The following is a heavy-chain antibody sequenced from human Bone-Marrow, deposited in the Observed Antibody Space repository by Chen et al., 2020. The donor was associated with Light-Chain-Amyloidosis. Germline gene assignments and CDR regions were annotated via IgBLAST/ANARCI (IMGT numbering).Heavy chain of an antibody. Sequence: EVQLEQNGPEVKKTGEPLKIPCKGSGYNFPNYWIGWVRQMPGKGLEWMGVIYTDYSDARYSPSFEGQVTISADKSITTAYLQWRSLKASDTAMYYCARRRDGYNFDYWGQGTLVTVS. CDR3: ARRRDGYNFDY. CDR1: GYNFPNYW. D-gene: IGHD5-12*01. CDR2: IYTDYSDA. J-gene: IGHJ4*02. V-gene: IGHV5-51*01.